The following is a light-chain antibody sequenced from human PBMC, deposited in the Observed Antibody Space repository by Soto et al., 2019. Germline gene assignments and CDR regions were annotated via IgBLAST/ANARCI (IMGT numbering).Light chain of an antibody. CDR1: QSISNY. CDR2: AAS. Sequence: DIQLTQSLSSLSASVGDSVSLTCRASQSISNYLNWYQQKPGKAPKVLIYAASSLQSGVPSRFSGSGSGTDFTLTISSLQPEDFATYYCQQSYNTPRTFGQGTKVDIK. CDR3: QQSYNTPRT. V-gene: IGKV1-39*01. J-gene: IGKJ1*01.